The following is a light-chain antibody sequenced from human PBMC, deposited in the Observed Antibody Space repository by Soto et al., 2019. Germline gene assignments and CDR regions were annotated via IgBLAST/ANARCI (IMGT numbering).Light chain of an antibody. V-gene: IGKV3-15*01. Sequence: IRMTRIESILFAAPGERVNPTCRASQSVRSNFAWYQQKPGQAPRLLIYGASTRATGIPARFSGSWSGTEFTLTIRCLQSEDFAVYYCQQYNNWPPWTFGQGTTGDIK. J-gene: IGKJ1*01. CDR1: QSVRSN. CDR2: GAS. CDR3: QQYNNWPPWT.